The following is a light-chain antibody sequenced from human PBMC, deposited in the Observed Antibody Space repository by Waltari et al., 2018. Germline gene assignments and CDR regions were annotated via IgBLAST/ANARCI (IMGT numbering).Light chain of an antibody. Sequence: EIVMTQSPAPLPVSPGERATLSCRARQSDSSNLAWYQQKPGQAPRLLIYGASTRATGIPARFSGSGSGTEFTLTISSLQSEDFAVYYCQQYNNWPPYTFGQGTKLEIK. CDR3: QQYNNWPPYT. CDR2: GAS. J-gene: IGKJ2*01. CDR1: QSDSSN. V-gene: IGKV3-15*01.